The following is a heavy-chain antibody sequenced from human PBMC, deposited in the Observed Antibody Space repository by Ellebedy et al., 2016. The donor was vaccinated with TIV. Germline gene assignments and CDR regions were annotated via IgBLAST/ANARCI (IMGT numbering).Heavy chain of an antibody. V-gene: IGHV3-23*01. CDR3: AKDARDVLYYFDS. J-gene: IGHJ4*02. Sequence: GESLKISCATSGFTFSNYVMAWVRRAPGKGLEWVSAIDDTGVTRYYAESVKGRFTISRDNSNDTVYLQMNSLRAEDTAVYYCAKDARDVLYYFDSWGQGIPVTVSS. CDR1: GFTFSNYV. CDR2: IDDTGVTR. D-gene: IGHD2-2*02.